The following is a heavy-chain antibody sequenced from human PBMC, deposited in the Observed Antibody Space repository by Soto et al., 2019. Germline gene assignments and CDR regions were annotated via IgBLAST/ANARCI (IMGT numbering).Heavy chain of an antibody. CDR2: ISSSSSYT. Sequence: GGSLRLSCAASGFTFSDYYMSWIRQAPGKGLEWVSYISSSSSYTNYADSVKGRFTISRDNAKNSLYLQMNSLRAEDTAVYYCAREHTAMLGGHYYYGMDVWGQGTTVTVSS. CDR1: GFTFSDYY. CDR3: AREHTAMLGGHYYYGMDV. J-gene: IGHJ6*02. D-gene: IGHD5-18*01. V-gene: IGHV3-11*06.